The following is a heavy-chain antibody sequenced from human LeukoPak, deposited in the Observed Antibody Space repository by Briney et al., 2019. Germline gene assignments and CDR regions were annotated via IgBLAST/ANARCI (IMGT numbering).Heavy chain of an antibody. CDR3: ARIMVRGPRTPSGFDY. J-gene: IGHJ4*02. CDR1: GGSISSYY. Sequence: PSETLSLTCTVSGGSISSYYWSWIRQPPGKGLEWIGYIYYSGSTNYNPSLKGRVTISVDTSKNQFSLKLSSVTAADTAVYYCARIMVRGPRTPSGFDYWGQGTLVTVSS. D-gene: IGHD3-10*01. V-gene: IGHV4-59*12. CDR2: IYYSGST.